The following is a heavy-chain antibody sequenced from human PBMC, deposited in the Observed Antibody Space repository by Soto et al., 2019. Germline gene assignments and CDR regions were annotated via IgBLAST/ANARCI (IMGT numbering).Heavy chain of an antibody. J-gene: IGHJ4*02. V-gene: IGHV4-39*01. D-gene: IGHD3-22*01. CDR1: GDSISSSSYY. CDR3: ASTNYYDTSGYIH. CDR2: IYYSGST. Sequence: SETLSLTCTVSGDSISSSSYYWGWIRQPPGKGLEWIGSIYYSGSTYYNPSLKSRVTISVDTSKNQFSLKLSSVTAADTAVYYCASTNYYDTSGYIHWGQGTLVTVSS.